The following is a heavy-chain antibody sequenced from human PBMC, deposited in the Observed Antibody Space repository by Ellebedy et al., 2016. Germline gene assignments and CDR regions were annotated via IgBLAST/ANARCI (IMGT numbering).Heavy chain of an antibody. CDR2: INTYNGHT. Sequence: ASVKVSCXASGYSLTSYGISWVRQAPGQGLEWMGWINTYNGHTNYALKLQGRVTMTTDSSTGTAYMELRSLTSDDTAVYYCARDRKAAAGLSVYYYYYGMDVWGQGTTVTVSS. CDR3: ARDRKAAAGLSVYYYYYGMDV. V-gene: IGHV1-18*01. D-gene: IGHD6-13*01. CDR1: GYSLTSYG. J-gene: IGHJ6*02.